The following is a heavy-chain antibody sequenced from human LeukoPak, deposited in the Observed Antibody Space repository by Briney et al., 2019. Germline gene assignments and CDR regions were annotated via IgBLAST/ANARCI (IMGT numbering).Heavy chain of an antibody. J-gene: IGHJ5*02. D-gene: IGHD2-8*01. V-gene: IGHV3-20*04. CDR1: GFTFDDYG. Sequence: PGGSLRLSCAASGFTFDDYGMSWVRQAPGKGLEWVSGINWNGGSTGYADSVKGRFTISRDNAKNSLYLQTNSLRAEDTAVYYCARGYCTNGVCYLPWFDPWGQGTLVTVSS. CDR2: INWNGGST. CDR3: ARGYCTNGVCYLPWFDP.